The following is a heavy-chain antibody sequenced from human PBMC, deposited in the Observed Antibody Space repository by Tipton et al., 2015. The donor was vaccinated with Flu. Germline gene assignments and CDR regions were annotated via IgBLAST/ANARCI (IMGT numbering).Heavy chain of an antibody. D-gene: IGHD3-3*01. V-gene: IGHV1-69*06. CDR2: ISVFFGTT. CDR1: GGSFTTHT. Sequence: QVQLVQSGAEVKKPGSSVTVSCKASGGSFTTHTYAWVRQAPGQGLEWMGRISVFFGTTTYAQKFRGRVTMTADKSTNTIYMEMTDLKSDDTAVYYCATDSYSFWNGHSREGSWPDPWGQGTLVTVST. CDR3: ATDSYSFWNGHSREGSWPDP. J-gene: IGHJ5*02.